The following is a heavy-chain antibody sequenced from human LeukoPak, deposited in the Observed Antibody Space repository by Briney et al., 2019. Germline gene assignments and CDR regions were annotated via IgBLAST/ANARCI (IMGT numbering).Heavy chain of an antibody. D-gene: IGHD3/OR15-3a*01. V-gene: IGHV4-59*01. Sequence: KPSGTLSLTCTVSGGSISSFYWSWIRQPPGKGLEWIGYMSYSGTTKYNPSLKSRLTISMDTSKNQFSLKLSSVTAADTAVCYCARVSDYPKEKFDFWGQGTLVTVSS. J-gene: IGHJ4*02. CDR3: ARVSDYPKEKFDF. CDR1: GGSISSFY. CDR2: MSYSGTT.